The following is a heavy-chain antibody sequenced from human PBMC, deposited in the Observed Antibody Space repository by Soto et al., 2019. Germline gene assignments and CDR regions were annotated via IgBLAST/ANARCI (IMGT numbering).Heavy chain of an antibody. CDR2: IMPVFGIA. Sequence: SAKVCCKDRWVTFSRYSFTLLRHDNGHWLECMGMIMPVFGIASYAQKFQGRVTITADESTSTAFMELSSLRSEDTAVYYCASVTRTCISTSCYRYYYGMEVWGQGTTVTVSS. CDR3: ASVTRTCISTSCYRYYYGMEV. V-gene: IGHV1-69*02. D-gene: IGHD2-2*02. J-gene: IGHJ6*02. CDR1: WVTFSRYS.